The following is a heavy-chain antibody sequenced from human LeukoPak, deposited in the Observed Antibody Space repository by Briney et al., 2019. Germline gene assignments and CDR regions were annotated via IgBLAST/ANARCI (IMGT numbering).Heavy chain of an antibody. CDR3: VRLDRPGGRTGDVFDV. Sequence: PSETLSLTCTVSGGSISGYHWSWIRQSPGKGLEWMGYIDDTWNRNYSPHLKSRVTMSLDMSKNQFSLEINSVTAADTAMFYCVRLDRPGGRTGDVFDVWGPGTMVTVSS. J-gene: IGHJ3*01. D-gene: IGHD3-22*01. CDR1: GGSISGYH. CDR2: IDDTWNR. V-gene: IGHV4-59*08.